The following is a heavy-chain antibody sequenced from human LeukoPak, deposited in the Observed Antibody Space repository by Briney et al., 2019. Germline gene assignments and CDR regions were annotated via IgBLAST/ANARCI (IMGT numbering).Heavy chain of an antibody. J-gene: IGHJ4*02. CDR3: AKDAKDIVVVVAATTVFDY. Sequence: GGSLRLSCAASGFSFSDGYWMHWVRQAPGKGLVWVSRISTDGTSTNYADSVKGRFTISRDNSKNTLYLQMNSLRAEDTAVYYCAKDAKDIVVVVAATTVFDYWGQGTLVTVSS. D-gene: IGHD2-15*01. CDR1: GFSFSDGYW. V-gene: IGHV3-74*01. CDR2: ISTDGTST.